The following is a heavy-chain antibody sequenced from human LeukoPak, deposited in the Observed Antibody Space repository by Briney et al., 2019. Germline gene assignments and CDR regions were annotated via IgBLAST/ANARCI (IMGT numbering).Heavy chain of an antibody. D-gene: IGHD4-17*01. CDR1: GYTFTNFG. J-gene: IGHJ4*02. V-gene: IGHV1-18*01. CDR2: ISAYNGNT. CDR3: ARDRDYGDYNTQDLFVY. Sequence: ASVKVSCTASGYTFTNFGISWVRQAPGQGLEWMGWISAYNGNTNYAQRLQGRVTMTTDTSTSTAYMELRSLRSDDTAVYYCARDRDYGDYNTQDLFVYWGQGTLVTVSS.